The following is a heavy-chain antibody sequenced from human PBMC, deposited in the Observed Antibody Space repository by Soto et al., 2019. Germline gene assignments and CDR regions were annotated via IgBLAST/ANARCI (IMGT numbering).Heavy chain of an antibody. Sequence: SETLSLTCTVSGGSINSYYWSWIRQPPGKGLEWIGYIYDSGSTNYNPSLKSRVTISVDTSKNQFSLKLSSVTAADTAVYYCARGWVGTGSHYFRFWGQGTLVTISS. J-gene: IGHJ4*02. CDR3: ARGWVGTGSHYFRF. D-gene: IGHD3-9*01. V-gene: IGHV4-59*01. CDR1: GGSINSYY. CDR2: IYDSGST.